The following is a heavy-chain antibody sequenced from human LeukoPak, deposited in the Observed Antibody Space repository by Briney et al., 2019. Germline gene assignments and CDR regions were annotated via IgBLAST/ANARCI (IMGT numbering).Heavy chain of an antibody. CDR2: ISWDGIIS. D-gene: IGHD1-26*01. Sequence: GGSLRLSCAGSGFVFDDYTMHWVRQVPGKGLEWVSLISWDGIISYYADSVKGRFTVSRDNSKNSLFLQMKSLRSEDSGLYYCAKEVSGGSYYEWVDYWGQGTPVTVSS. CDR3: AKEVSGGSYYEWVDY. CDR1: GFVFDDYT. V-gene: IGHV3-43*01. J-gene: IGHJ4*02.